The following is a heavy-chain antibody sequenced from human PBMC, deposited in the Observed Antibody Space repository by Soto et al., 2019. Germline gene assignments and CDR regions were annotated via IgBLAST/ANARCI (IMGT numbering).Heavy chain of an antibody. CDR2: ISWNSGSI. D-gene: IGHD3-16*01. CDR1: GFTFDDYA. J-gene: IGHJ6*02. CDR3: AKDIGGDDNLHYYYGMDV. Sequence: EVQLVESGGGLVQPGRSLRLSCAASGFTFDDYAMHWVRQAPGKGLEWVSGISWNSGSIGYADSVKGRFTISRDNAKNSLYLQMNSLRAEDTALYYCAKDIGGDDNLHYYYGMDVWGQVTTVTVSS. V-gene: IGHV3-9*01.